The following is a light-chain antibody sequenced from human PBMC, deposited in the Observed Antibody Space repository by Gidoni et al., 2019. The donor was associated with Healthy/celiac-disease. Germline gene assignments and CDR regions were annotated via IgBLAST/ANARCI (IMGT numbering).Light chain of an antibody. J-gene: IGLJ2*01. CDR3: SSYTSSSTRHVV. CDR2: DVS. V-gene: IGLV2-14*01. CDR1: SSDVGGYNY. Sequence: QSALTQPASVSGSPGQSITISCTGTSSDVGGYNYVSWSQQHTGKAPKLMIYDVSNRPSGVSNRFSGSKSGNTASLTISGLQAEDEADYYCSSYTSSSTRHVVFGGGTKLTVL.